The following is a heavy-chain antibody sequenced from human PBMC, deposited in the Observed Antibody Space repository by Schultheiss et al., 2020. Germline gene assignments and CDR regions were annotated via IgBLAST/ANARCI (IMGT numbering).Heavy chain of an antibody. J-gene: IGHJ4*02. CDR1: GYSISSGYY. CDR2: INHSGST. V-gene: IGHV4-38-2*01. D-gene: IGHD3-22*01. Sequence: SETLSLTCAVSGYSISSGYYWGWIRQPPGKGLEWIGEINHSGSTNYNPSLKSRVTISVDTSKNQFSLKLSSVTAADTAVYYCARVSRASPGYYLLDYWGQGTQVTVSS. CDR3: ARVSRASPGYYLLDY.